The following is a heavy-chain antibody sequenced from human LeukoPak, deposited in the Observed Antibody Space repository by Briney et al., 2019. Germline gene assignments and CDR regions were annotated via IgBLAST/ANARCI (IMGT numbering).Heavy chain of an antibody. CDR3: ARHFTTGSIDH. V-gene: IGHV3-30-3*01. CDR1: GXILSSYD. J-gene: IGHJ4*02. Sequence: GRSLRLSCAASGXILSSYDMHWVRQPPGKGLEWLAVISRDGSIKYHADSVRGRFTTSRDNSHNTLYLQMNSLRAEDTAVYYCARHFTTGSIDHWGQGNLVTVSS. D-gene: IGHD3-9*01. CDR2: ISRDGSIK.